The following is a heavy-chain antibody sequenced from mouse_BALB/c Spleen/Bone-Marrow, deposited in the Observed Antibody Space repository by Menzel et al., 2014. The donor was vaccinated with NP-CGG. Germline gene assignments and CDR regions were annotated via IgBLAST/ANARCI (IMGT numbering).Heavy chain of an antibody. Sequence: EVKLVESGPELVKPGASVKISCKASGYKFNDYNMHWVKQSHGKSLEWIGYIYPYNGGTGYNQKFKSKATLTVDNSSSTAYMELRSLTSEDSAVYYCARGYSWCFDVWGAGTTVTVSS. CDR1: GYKFNDYN. CDR2: IYPYNGGT. V-gene: IGHV1S29*02. CDR3: ARGYSWCFDV. D-gene: IGHD2-3*01. J-gene: IGHJ1*01.